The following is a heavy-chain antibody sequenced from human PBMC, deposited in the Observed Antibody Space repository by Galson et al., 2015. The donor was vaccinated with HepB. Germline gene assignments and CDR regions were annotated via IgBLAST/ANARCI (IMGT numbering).Heavy chain of an antibody. D-gene: IGHD2-2*01. CDR1: GNTFINFV. CDR3: AGGLESRNSEVDC. V-gene: IGHV1-18*01. CDR2: ISAHDDAT. J-gene: IGHJ4*02. Sequence: SVKVSCKASGNTFINFVINWVRQAPGLGLEWLGWISAHDDATNYASKFQDRVTMTTDTSTNTAYLEVRSLRSDDTAVYFCAGGLESRNSEVDCWGQGTLVIVSS.